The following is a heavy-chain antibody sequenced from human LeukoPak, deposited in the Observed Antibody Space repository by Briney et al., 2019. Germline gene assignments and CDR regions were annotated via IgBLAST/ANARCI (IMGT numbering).Heavy chain of an antibody. Sequence: SVKVSCKXSGGTFSSYAISWVRQAPGQGLEWMGRIIPIFGTANYAQKFQGRVTITTDESTSTAYMELSSLRSEDTAVYYCAREVTPFDASDIWGQGTMVTVSS. V-gene: IGHV1-69*05. D-gene: IGHD2-21*02. CDR2: IIPIFGTA. CDR3: AREVTPFDASDI. J-gene: IGHJ3*02. CDR1: GGTFSSYA.